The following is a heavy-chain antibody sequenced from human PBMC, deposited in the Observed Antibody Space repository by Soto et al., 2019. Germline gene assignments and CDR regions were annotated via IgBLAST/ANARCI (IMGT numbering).Heavy chain of an antibody. Sequence: ASVKVSCKASGYTFTSYGISWVRQAPGQGLEWMGWISAYNGNTNYAQKLQGRVTMTTDTSTSTAYMELRSLRSDDTAVYYCASEGETYYYVSGSPASYYYSGMDVWGQGTRFTSP. J-gene: IGHJ6*02. CDR2: ISAYNGNT. CDR3: ASEGETYYYVSGSPASYYYSGMDV. CDR1: GYTFTSYG. D-gene: IGHD3-10*01. V-gene: IGHV1-18*01.